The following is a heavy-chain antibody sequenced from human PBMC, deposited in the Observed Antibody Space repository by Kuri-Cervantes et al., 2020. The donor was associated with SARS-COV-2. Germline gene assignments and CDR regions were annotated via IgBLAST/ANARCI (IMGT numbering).Heavy chain of an antibody. J-gene: IGHJ6*02. CDR1: GSTFSSYS. V-gene: IGHV3-21*01. CDR3: AVDFWSGYSLRIGGAPGYGMDV. D-gene: IGHD3-3*01. Sequence: GGSLRLSCAASGSTFSSYSMNWVRQAPGKGLEWVSSISSSSSYIYYADSVKGRFTISRDNAKNSLYLQMNSLRAEDTAVYYCAVDFWSGYSLRIGGAPGYGMDVWGQGTTVTVSS. CDR2: ISSSSSYI.